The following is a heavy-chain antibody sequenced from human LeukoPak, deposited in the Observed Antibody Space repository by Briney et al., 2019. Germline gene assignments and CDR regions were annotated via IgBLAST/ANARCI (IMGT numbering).Heavy chain of an antibody. D-gene: IGHD3-22*01. Sequence: GGSLRLSCAASGFTFSSYSMNWVRQAPGKGLEWVSSIGGSSTYIYFTDSVKGRFTISRDNAKNSLYLQMNSLRAEDTAVYYCARDHGDSSGYFFSYFDYWGQGTLVTVPS. V-gene: IGHV3-21*01. CDR2: IGGSSTYI. CDR1: GFTFSSYS. CDR3: ARDHGDSSGYFFSYFDY. J-gene: IGHJ4*02.